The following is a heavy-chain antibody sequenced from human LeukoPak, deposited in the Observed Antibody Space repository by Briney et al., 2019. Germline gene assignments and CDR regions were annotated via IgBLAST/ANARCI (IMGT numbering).Heavy chain of an antibody. CDR3: ARDYGSYYFDY. J-gene: IGHJ4*02. V-gene: IGHV4-39*02. D-gene: IGHD4-17*01. Sequence: SETLSLTCTVSGGSISSTSYHWGWIRQPPGKGLEWIGTIYYSGSTSYCPSLKSRVTISVDTSKNQFSLKLSSVTAADTAVYYCARDYGSYYFDYWGQGTLVTVSS. CDR1: GGSISSTSYH. CDR2: IYYSGST.